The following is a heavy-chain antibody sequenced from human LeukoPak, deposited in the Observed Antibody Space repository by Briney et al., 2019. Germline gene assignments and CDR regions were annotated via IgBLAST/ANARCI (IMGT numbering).Heavy chain of an antibody. CDR2: IYYSGST. CDR1: GGSISSRSYY. V-gene: IGHV4-39*01. D-gene: IGHD6-6*01. CDR3: ARPTSSSGAFDI. Sequence: SETLSLTCTVSGGSISSRSYYWGWIRQPPGKGLEWIGSIYYSGSTYYNPSLKSRVTISVDTSKNQFSLKLSSVTAADTAVYYCARPTSSSGAFDIWGQGTMVTVSS. J-gene: IGHJ3*02.